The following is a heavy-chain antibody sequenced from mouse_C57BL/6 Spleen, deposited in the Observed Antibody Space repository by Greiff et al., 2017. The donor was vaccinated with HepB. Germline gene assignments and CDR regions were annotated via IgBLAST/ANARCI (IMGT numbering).Heavy chain of an antibody. V-gene: IGHV1-26*01. Sequence: EVQLQQSGPELVKPGASVKISCKASGYTFTDYYMNWVKQSHGKSLEWIGDINPNNGGTSYNQKFKGKATLTVDKSSSTAYMELRSLTSEDSAVYYCARSADGYYGGYFDYWGQGTTLTVSS. D-gene: IGHD2-3*01. CDR2: INPNNGGT. CDR1: GYTFTDYY. J-gene: IGHJ2*01. CDR3: ARSADGYYGGYFDY.